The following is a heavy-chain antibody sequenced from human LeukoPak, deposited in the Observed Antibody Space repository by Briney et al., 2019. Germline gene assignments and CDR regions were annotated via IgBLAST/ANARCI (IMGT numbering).Heavy chain of an antibody. Sequence: GGSLRLSCTASGFTFGDYAMNWVRQAPGKGLEWVGFIRSKAYGGTTEYAASVKGRFTISRDDSKSIAYLQMNSLRAEDTAVYYCARANPVLMVSKYFQHWGQGALVTVSS. D-gene: IGHD2-8*01. J-gene: IGHJ1*01. CDR2: IRSKAYGGTT. CDR3: ARANPVLMVSKYFQH. V-gene: IGHV3-49*04. CDR1: GFTFGDYA.